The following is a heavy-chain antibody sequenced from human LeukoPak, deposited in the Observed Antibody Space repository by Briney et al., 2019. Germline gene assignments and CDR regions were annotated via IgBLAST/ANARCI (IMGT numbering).Heavy chain of an antibody. V-gene: IGHV4-38-2*02. CDR1: GYSISSGYY. J-gene: IGHJ4*02. D-gene: IGHD3-22*01. Sequence: SETLSLTCAVSGYSISSGYYWGWIRQPPGKGLEWIGSIYHSGSTYYNPSLKSRVTISVDTSKNQFSLKLSSVTAADTAVYYCARDRSYYDSSGDLGYYFDYWGQGTLVTVSS. CDR2: IYHSGST. CDR3: ARDRSYYDSSGDLGYYFDY.